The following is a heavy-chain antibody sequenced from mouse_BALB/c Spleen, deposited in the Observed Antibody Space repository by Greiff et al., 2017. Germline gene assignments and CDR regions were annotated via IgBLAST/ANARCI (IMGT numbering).Heavy chain of an antibody. V-gene: IGHV14-1*02. CDR1: GFNIKDYY. D-gene: IGHD2-2*01. Sequence: VQLKESGAELVRPGALVKLSCKASGFNIKDYYMHWVKQRPEQGLEWIGWIDPENGNTIYDPKFQGKASITADTSSNTAYLQLSSLTSEDTAVYYCALIYYGYDDAMDYWGQGTSVTVSS. J-gene: IGHJ4*01. CDR2: IDPENGNT. CDR3: ALIYYGYDDAMDY.